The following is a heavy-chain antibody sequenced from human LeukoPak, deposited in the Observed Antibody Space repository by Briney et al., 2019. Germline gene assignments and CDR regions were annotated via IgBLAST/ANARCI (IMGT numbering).Heavy chain of an antibody. D-gene: IGHD5-18*01. Sequence: GGSLRLSCAASGFTFSSYAMSWVRQAPGKGLEWVSAISGSGGSTYYADSVKGRFTISRDNSKNTLYLQMNSLRAEDTAVYYCARGNNYGRHFDYWGQGTLVTVSS. V-gene: IGHV3-23*01. CDR1: GFTFSSYA. CDR3: ARGNNYGRHFDY. J-gene: IGHJ4*02. CDR2: ISGSGGST.